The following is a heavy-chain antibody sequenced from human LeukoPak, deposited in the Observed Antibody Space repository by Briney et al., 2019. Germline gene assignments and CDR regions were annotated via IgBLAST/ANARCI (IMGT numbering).Heavy chain of an antibody. CDR2: ISGSDGGT. D-gene: IGHD1-14*01. Sequence: PGGSLRLSCAASGATFSSYAMSWVRQAPGKGLEWVSLISGSDGGTYYADSVKGRFTISRDNSKNTLYLQMNSLRADDTAVYYCAKVTNQVDYWGQGTLVTVSS. CDR3: AKVTNQVDY. V-gene: IGHV3-23*01. J-gene: IGHJ4*02. CDR1: GATFSSYA.